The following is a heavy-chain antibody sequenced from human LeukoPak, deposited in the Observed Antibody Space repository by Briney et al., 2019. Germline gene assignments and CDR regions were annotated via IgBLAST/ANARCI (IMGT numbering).Heavy chain of an antibody. CDR1: GGSISSNSYL. Sequence: PSETLSLTCTVSGGSISSNSYLWGWIRQPPGKGLEWIGEINHSGSTNYNPSLKSRVTISVDTSKNQFSLKLSSVTAADTAVYFCARGPYSYDSSGAFDIWGQGTMVTVSS. CDR3: ARGPYSYDSSGAFDI. CDR2: INHSGST. J-gene: IGHJ3*02. V-gene: IGHV4-39*07. D-gene: IGHD3-22*01.